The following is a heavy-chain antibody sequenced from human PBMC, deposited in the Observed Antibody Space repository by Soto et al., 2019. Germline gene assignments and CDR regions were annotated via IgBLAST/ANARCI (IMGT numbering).Heavy chain of an antibody. D-gene: IGHD3-22*01. Sequence: EVQLVESGGGLVQPGGSLRLSCAASGFTFSNYWMHWVRQAPGKGLVWLSRIHSDGTSTSYADSVQGRFTISRDNAKNTLYLQMNSLRADDTAVYYCARDDFYDESGHYYVGKFFQHWGQGTLVTVSS. CDR1: GFTFSNYW. J-gene: IGHJ1*01. CDR2: IHSDGTST. V-gene: IGHV3-74*01. CDR3: ARDDFYDESGHYYVGKFFQH.